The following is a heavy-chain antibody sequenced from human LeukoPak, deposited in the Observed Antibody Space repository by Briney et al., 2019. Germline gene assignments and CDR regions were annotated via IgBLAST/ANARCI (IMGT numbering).Heavy chain of an antibody. CDR2: IQIADSET. CDR1: GYRFSYFW. V-gene: IGHV5-51*01. J-gene: IGHJ4*02. CDR3: ARRMRRHWNSDLWSFDY. D-gene: IGHD1-7*01. Sequence: GESLKISCKASGYRFSYFWVGWARQVPGKGLEWMGIIQIADSETTYSPSFQGQVTISADTSLNTAHLRWSSLTASDTAIYYCARRMRRHWNSDLWSFDYWGQGTLVSVSS.